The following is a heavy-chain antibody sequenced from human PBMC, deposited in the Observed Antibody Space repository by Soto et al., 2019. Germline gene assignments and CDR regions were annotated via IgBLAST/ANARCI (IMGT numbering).Heavy chain of an antibody. J-gene: IGHJ4*02. CDR1: GYRFSGYY. D-gene: IGHD6-25*01. CDR3: VSLQTSGWPGVQ. Sequence: VXAVKVACKASGYRFSGYYIQWVRQAPGQGPEWLGWIYPNTETTDSSKKFQGRVTMTSDMSTRTVYMELRDLRSDDTAVYYCVSLQTSGWPGVQWGQGTLVTVSS. CDR2: IYPNTETT. V-gene: IGHV1-2*02.